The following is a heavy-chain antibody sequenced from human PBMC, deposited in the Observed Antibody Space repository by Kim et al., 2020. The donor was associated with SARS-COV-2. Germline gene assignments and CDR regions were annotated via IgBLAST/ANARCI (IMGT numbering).Heavy chain of an antibody. J-gene: IGHJ6*02. Sequence: ASVKVSCKTSGYPFSGFYIHWVRQAPGQGLEWMGWISPNNGATKYAEASQGGVTMTRDTSIKTAYMELSRLKSDDTAIYFCARGSDYHGLDVWGRGTPITVSS. CDR2: ISPNNGAT. CDR3: ARGSDYHGLDV. V-gene: IGHV1-2*02. CDR1: GYPFSGFY.